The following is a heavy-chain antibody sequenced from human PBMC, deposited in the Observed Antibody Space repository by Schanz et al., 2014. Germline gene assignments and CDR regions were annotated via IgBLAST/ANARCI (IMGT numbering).Heavy chain of an antibody. J-gene: IGHJ6*02. CDR1: GFSVTSNS. Sequence: EVQLVESGGGLIQPGGSLKLACAASGFSVTSNSMNWVRQAPGKGLEWVSVIHDRGNTYSADSVKGRFTIARDTSENTVYLQMNSLRAEDTAVYYCARDPPGPPGYGMDVWGRGTLVTVSS. CDR2: IHDRGNT. V-gene: IGHV3-53*01. CDR3: ARDPPGPPGYGMDV.